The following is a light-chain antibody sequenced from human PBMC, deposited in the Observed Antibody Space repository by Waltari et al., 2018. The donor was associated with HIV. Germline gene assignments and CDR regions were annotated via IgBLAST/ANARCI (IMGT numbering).Light chain of an antibody. J-gene: IGLJ2*01. V-gene: IGLV2-14*03. Sequence: QSALTQPASVSGSPGQSITISCTGTSSDVGGYNYVSCYQQHPGKAPKLMIYDASNRPSGVSNRFSGSKSGNTASLTISGLQAEDEADYYCSSYTSSSTLVVFGGGTKLTVL. CDR2: DAS. CDR1: SSDVGGYNY. CDR3: SSYTSSSTLVV.